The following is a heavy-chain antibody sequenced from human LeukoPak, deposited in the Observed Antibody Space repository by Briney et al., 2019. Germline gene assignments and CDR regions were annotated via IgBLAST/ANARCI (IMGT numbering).Heavy chain of an antibody. Sequence: GGSLRLSCAASGFTFSSYEMNWVRQAPGKGLEWVSVIGDSGVNTDYADSVKGRFTISRDNSKNTLYLQMNSLRAEDTAVYYCAKDPPYSGYDDHWGQGTLVTVSS. D-gene: IGHD5-12*01. CDR2: IGDSGVNT. V-gene: IGHV3-23*01. J-gene: IGHJ4*02. CDR3: AKDPPYSGYDDH. CDR1: GFTFSSYE.